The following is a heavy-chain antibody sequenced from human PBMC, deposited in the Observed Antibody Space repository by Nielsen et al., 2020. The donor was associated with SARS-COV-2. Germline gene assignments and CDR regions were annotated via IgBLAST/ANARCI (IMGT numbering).Heavy chain of an antibody. CDR3: ARGSGYYRGNFDF. V-gene: IGHV3-33*01. CDR2: IWYDGSNK. J-gene: IGHJ4*02. Sequence: GESLKISCAASGFTFSSYGMHWVRQAPGKGLEWVAVIWYDGSNKYYADSVKGRFTISRDNSKNTLYLQMNSLRAEDTAVYYCARGSGYYRGNFDFWGQGTLVTVSS. D-gene: IGHD3-3*01. CDR1: GFTFSSYG.